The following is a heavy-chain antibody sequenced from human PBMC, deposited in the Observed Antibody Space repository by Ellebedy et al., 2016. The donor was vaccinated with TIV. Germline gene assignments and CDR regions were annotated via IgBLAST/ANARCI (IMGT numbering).Heavy chain of an antibody. D-gene: IGHD6-19*01. J-gene: IGHJ4*02. Sequence: ASVKVSCKASGYTFTSYYMHWVRQAPGQGLEWMGIINLSGDSTSYAQKFQGRVTITADESTSTAYMELSSLRSEDTAVYYCARDSRPWAHPYSSGWYYFDYWGQGTLVTVSS. CDR1: GYTFTSYY. V-gene: IGHV1-46*01. CDR2: INLSGDST. CDR3: ARDSRPWAHPYSSGWYYFDY.